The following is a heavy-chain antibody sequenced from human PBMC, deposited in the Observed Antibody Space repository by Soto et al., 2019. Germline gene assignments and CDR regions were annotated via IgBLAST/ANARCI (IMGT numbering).Heavy chain of an antibody. CDR3: ARSGNSNGLVFDY. D-gene: IGHD5-18*01. Sequence: SETLSLSCSVSGGSISGYYWSWIRQSPGKGLEWIGYIYYGGSTRHNPSLDSRVTVSADTSKNQISLRLTSVTAADTAVYYCARSGNSNGLVFDYWGQGILVTVSS. CDR2: IYYGGST. J-gene: IGHJ4*02. CDR1: GGSISGYY. V-gene: IGHV4-59*01.